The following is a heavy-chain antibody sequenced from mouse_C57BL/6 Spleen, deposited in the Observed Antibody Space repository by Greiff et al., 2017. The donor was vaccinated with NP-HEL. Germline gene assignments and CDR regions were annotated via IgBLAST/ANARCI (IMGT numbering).Heavy chain of an antibody. V-gene: IGHV1-55*01. J-gene: IGHJ4*01. D-gene: IGHD1-1*01. Sequence: QVQLQQPGAELVKPGASVKMSCKASGYTFTSYWITWVKQRPGQGLEWIGDIYPGSGSTNYNEKFKSKATLTVDTSSSTAYMKLSSLTSEDSAVYYCARDYYGSRYYAMDYWGQGTSVTVSS. CDR3: ARDYYGSRYYAMDY. CDR2: IYPGSGST. CDR1: GYTFTSYW.